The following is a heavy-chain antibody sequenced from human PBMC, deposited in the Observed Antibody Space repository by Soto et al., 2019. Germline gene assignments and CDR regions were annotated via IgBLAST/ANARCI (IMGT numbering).Heavy chain of an antibody. V-gene: IGHV3-9*01. CDR1: GFSFSSSW. CDR2: ISWNSGSI. CDR3: ARADRYDLWSGVWFDP. J-gene: IGHJ5*02. Sequence: SLRLSCAASGFSFSSSWMHWVRQAPGKGLEWVSGISWNSGSIGYADSVKGRFTISRDNAKNSLYLQMNSLRVEDTALYYCARADRYDLWSGVWFDPWGQGTLVTVSS. D-gene: IGHD3-3*01.